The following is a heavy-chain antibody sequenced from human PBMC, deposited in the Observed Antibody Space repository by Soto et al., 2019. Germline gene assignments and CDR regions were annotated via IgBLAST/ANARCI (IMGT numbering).Heavy chain of an antibody. J-gene: IGHJ5*02. Sequence: HPGGSLRLSCAASGFTFSSYAMSWVRQAPGKGLEWVSIISGNGTTIYYADSVKGRFTISRDNAKNSLYLQMNSLRAEDTAVYYCATPLGYAGLSGPWGQGTLVTVSS. CDR1: GFTFSSYA. CDR3: ATPLGYAGLSGP. V-gene: IGHV3-48*01. D-gene: IGHD2-15*01. CDR2: ISGNGTTI.